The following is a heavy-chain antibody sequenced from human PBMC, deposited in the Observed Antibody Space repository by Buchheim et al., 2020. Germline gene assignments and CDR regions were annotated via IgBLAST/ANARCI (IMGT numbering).Heavy chain of an antibody. D-gene: IGHD3-10*01. J-gene: IGHJ6*02. Sequence: QVQLVQSGAEVKKPGSSVKVSCKASGGTFSSYAISWVRQAPGQGLEWMGGIIPIFGTANYAQKFQGSVTITADESTSTAYMELSSLRSEDTAVYYCTSASLLWFGELLQYYYYGMDVWGQGTT. CDR1: GGTFSSYA. CDR3: TSASLLWFGELLQYYYYGMDV. V-gene: IGHV1-69*01. CDR2: IIPIFGTA.